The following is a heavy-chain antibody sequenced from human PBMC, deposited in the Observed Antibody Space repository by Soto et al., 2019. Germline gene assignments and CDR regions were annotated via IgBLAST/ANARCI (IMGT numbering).Heavy chain of an antibody. CDR3: AASLSTQYYDSSGYYPDFDI. V-gene: IGHV4-30-2*01. CDR1: GDSISSSGSS. CDR2: TYHSGST. J-gene: IGHJ3*02. Sequence: HLQLQESGSGLVKPSQTLSLTCDVSGDSISSSGSSWNWIRQPPGKALEWIGFTYHSGSTYYNPSLESRVTISVDRSKYQFSLKLKSVTAADRAVYYCAASLSTQYYDSSGYYPDFDIWGQGIMVTVSS. D-gene: IGHD3-22*01.